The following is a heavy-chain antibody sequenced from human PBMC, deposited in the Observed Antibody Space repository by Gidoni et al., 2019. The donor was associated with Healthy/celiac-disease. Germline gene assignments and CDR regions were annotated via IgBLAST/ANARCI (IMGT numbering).Heavy chain of an antibody. CDR3: ASGGSSSGTGGFDY. Sequence: VAVISYDGSNKYYADSVKGRFTISRDNSKNTLYLQMNSLRAEDTAVYYCASGGSSSGTGGFDYWGQGTLVTVSS. CDR2: ISYDGSNK. V-gene: IGHV3-30-3*01. J-gene: IGHJ4*02. D-gene: IGHD6-13*01.